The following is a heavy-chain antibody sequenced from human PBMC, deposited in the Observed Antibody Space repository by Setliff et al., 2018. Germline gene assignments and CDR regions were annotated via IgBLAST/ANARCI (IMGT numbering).Heavy chain of an antibody. J-gene: IGHJ5*02. D-gene: IGHD3-22*01. CDR3: ARQGDYDRVDP. CDR1: GYTFRSYG. CDR2: INTNTGNP. V-gene: IGHV7-4-1*02. Sequence: ASVKVSCKASGYTFRSYGINWVRQAPGQGLEWMGWINTNTGNPTYAQGFTGRFVFSLDTSVTTAYLQISSLKAQDSAVYYCARQGDYDRVDPWGQGTLVTVSS.